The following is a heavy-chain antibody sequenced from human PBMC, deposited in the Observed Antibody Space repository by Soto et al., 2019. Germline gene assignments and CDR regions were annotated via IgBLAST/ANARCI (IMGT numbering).Heavy chain of an antibody. J-gene: IGHJ4*02. CDR2: IYFSGST. V-gene: IGHV4-39*01. CDR1: GYSINSTSYY. D-gene: IGHD6-13*01. Sequence: SETLSLTCIVSGYSINSTSYYWGWIRQPPGQGLEWIASIYFSGSTYNNPSLKSRLTVSVDTSKSQFSLRLSSVTAADTALYYCARQRIVAAGTFVDYWGQGSLVTVSS. CDR3: ARQRIVAAGTFVDY.